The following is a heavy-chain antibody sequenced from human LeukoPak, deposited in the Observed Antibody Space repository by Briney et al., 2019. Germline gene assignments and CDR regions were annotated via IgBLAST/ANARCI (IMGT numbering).Heavy chain of an antibody. J-gene: IGHJ4*02. CDR1: GGSISSYY. V-gene: IGHV4-4*07. D-gene: IGHD3-16*02. Sequence: SETLSLTCTVSGGSISSYYWSWIRQPAGKGLEWIGRIYTSGSTNYNPSLKSRVTISVDTSKNQFSLKLSSVTAADTAVYYCARGVITFGGVIVGFDYWGQGTLVTVSS. CDR3: ARGVITFGGVIVGFDY. CDR2: IYTSGST.